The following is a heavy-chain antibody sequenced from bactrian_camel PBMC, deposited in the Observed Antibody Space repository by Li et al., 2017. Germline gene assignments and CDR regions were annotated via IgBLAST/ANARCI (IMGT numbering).Heavy chain of an antibody. CDR1: GFTFSSYW. D-gene: IGHD5*01. J-gene: IGHJ4*01. CDR2: IDAIGRTT. Sequence: HVQLVESGGGLVQPGGSLTLACAGSGFTFSSYWMYWVRQAPGKGLDWVASIDAIGRTTHYTDSVKGRFTVSRDNAKNTVSLQMNSLKPEDTAMYYCVQDPGASWMCIGVVKPEDCKYWGQGTQVTVSS. CDR3: VQDPGASWMCIGVVKPEDCKY. V-gene: IGHV3S1*01.